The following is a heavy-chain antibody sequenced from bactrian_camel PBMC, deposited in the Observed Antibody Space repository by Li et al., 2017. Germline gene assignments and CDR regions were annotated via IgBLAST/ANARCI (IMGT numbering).Heavy chain of an antibody. CDR2: IKIRADAT. V-gene: IGHV3S1*01. J-gene: IGHJ7*01. Sequence: QVQLVESGGGSVEVGGSLRLSCAASGFTLSDYWMYWVRQAPGKGLEWVSSIKIRADATYYANSVKGRFTISGDNAKNTVYLQMNSLKPEDTAVYYCVKTDNYYGMEYWGKGTQVTVS. CDR1: GFTLSDYW.